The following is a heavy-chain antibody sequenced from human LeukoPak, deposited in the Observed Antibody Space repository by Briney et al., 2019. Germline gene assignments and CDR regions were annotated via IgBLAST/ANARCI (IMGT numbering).Heavy chain of an antibody. CDR1: GYTFTGYY. D-gene: IGHD4-17*01. V-gene: IGHV1-2*02. Sequence: ASVKVSCKASGYTFTGYYMHWVRQAPGQGLEWMGWINPNSGGTNYEQKFQGRVTMTRDTSISTAYMELSRLRSDDTAVYYCARASTVTRKFDYWGQGTLVTVSS. CDR2: INPNSGGT. CDR3: ARASTVTRKFDY. J-gene: IGHJ4*02.